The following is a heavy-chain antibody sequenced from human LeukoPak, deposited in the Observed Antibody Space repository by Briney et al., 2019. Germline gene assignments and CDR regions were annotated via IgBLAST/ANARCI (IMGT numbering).Heavy chain of an antibody. Sequence: SETLSLTCTVSGGSVSSGSYYWSWIRQPPGKGLEWIGYIYYSGSTNYNPSLKSRITISVDTSKNQFSLKLSSVTAADTAVYYCARTKRGYSYGGLDYWGQGTLVTVSS. CDR1: GGSVSSGSYY. J-gene: IGHJ4*02. V-gene: IGHV4-61*01. CDR3: ARTKRGYSYGGLDY. D-gene: IGHD5-18*01. CDR2: IYYSGST.